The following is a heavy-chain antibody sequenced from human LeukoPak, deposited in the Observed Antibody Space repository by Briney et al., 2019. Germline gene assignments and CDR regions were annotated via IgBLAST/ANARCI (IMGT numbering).Heavy chain of an antibody. V-gene: IGHV4-61*01. D-gene: IGHD3-9*01. CDR1: GDSVSSGNYY. Sequence: SGTLSLTCTVSGDSVSSGNYYLTWIRQPPGKGLDWITYMSPSGTTKYNPSLKSRVTTSVDTSRTQFSLKLSSVTAADTAVYYCASSVSTSPTLRYFDWLLYPYFDYWGQGTLVTVSS. J-gene: IGHJ4*02. CDR3: ASSVSTSPTLRYFDWLLYPYFDY. CDR2: MSPSGTT.